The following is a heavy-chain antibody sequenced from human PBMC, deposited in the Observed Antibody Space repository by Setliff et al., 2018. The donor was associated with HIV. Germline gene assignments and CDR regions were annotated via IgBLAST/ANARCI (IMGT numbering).Heavy chain of an antibody. Sequence: QAGGSLRLSCAASGFTFDDYAMHWVRQAPGKGLEWVSLISWDGGSTYYADSVKGRFTISRDNSKNSLYLQMNSLRAEDTALYYCAKGPEMATDYYYGMDVWGKGTTVTVSS. V-gene: IGHV3-43D*04. CDR2: ISWDGGST. CDR3: AKGPEMATDYYYGMDV. CDR1: GFTFDDYA. D-gene: IGHD5-12*01. J-gene: IGHJ6*04.